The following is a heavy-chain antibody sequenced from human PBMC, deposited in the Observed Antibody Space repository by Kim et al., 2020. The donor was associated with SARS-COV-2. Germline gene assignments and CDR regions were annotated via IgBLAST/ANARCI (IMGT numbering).Heavy chain of an antibody. J-gene: IGHJ4*02. V-gene: IGHV3-74*01. D-gene: IGHD1-7*01. CDR3: TRAIIGTNTFDT. Sequence: TSEAEVVRGRFTISRDNARNTLYLQMIILRADDAAVYYCTRAIIGTNTFDTWGQGILVTVSS. CDR2: T.